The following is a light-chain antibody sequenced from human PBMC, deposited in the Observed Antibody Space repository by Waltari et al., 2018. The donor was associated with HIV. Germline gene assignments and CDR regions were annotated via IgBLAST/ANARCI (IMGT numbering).Light chain of an antibody. CDR3: CSFIGRSTLI. CDR1: SSATCGSDF. V-gene: IGLV2-23*02. CDR2: DVI. J-gene: IGLJ2*01. Sequence: QSALTQPASVSAAPAQSITLPCTGSSSATCGSDFFSWYQQHPGKAPKLIIYDVIERPSGVSNRFSASKSGNTASLTISGLQPEDEADYYCCSFIGRSTLIFGGGTKVTVV.